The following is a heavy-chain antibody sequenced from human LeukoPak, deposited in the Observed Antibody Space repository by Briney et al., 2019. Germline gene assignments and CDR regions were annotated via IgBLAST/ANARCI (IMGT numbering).Heavy chain of an antibody. CDR1: GFTFTNSA. D-gene: IGHD4-17*01. CDR3: ATPRDGDYQNDAFDI. Sequence: GTSVKVSCKASGFTFTNSAMQWVRQARGQGLEWIGWIVVGSGNTNYAQKFQERVTITRDMSTSTAYMELSSLRSEDTAVYYCATPRDGDYQNDAFDIWGQGTMVTVSS. V-gene: IGHV1-58*02. J-gene: IGHJ3*02. CDR2: IVVGSGNT.